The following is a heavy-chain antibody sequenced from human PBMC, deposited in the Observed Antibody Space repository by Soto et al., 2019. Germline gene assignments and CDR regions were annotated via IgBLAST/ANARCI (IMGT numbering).Heavy chain of an antibody. CDR3: ARGGTYYYILTVTIYQSCSMDV. J-gene: IGHJ6*02. CDR2: IYYSGST. V-gene: IGHV4-59*01. Sequence: LSLTCTVSGGSISSYYWSWIRQPPGKGLEWIGYIYYSGSTNYNPSLKSRVTISVDTSKNQFSLKLSSVTAADTAVYYCARGGTYYYILTVTIYQSCSMDVSCPATTLTVSS. D-gene: IGHD3-9*01. CDR1: GGSISSYY.